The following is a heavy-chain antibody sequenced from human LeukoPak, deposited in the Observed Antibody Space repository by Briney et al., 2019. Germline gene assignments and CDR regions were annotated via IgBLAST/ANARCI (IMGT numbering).Heavy chain of an antibody. CDR3: AKDNILYSSSWLGGAFDI. CDR2: ISADGGST. V-gene: IGHV3-43*02. Sequence: QPGGSLRLSCAASAFIFDDYAMSWVRQAPGKGLEWVSLISADGGSTNYADSVKGRFTISRDNSKNSLYLQMNSLRTEDTALYYCAKDNILYSSSWLGGAFDIWGQGTIVTVSS. D-gene: IGHD6-6*01. CDR1: AFIFDDYA. J-gene: IGHJ3*02.